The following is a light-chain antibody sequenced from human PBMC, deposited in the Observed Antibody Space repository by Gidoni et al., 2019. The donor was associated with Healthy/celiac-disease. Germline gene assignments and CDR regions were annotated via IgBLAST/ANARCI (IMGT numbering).Light chain of an antibody. Sequence: DIQMTQSPSSLSASVGDRVTITCRASQSISSYLNWYQQKPGKAPKLLIYAASSVQSGVPSRFSGSGSGTDFTLTISSLQPEDFATYYCKQSYSTPPLTFGGGTKVEIK. CDR2: AAS. V-gene: IGKV1-39*01. CDR1: QSISSY. CDR3: KQSYSTPPLT. J-gene: IGKJ4*01.